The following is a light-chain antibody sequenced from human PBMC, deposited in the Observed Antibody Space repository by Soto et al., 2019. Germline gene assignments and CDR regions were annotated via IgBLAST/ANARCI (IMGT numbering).Light chain of an antibody. CDR3: SSYTTTVSLYV. Sequence: QSAVTQPATVSASPGQASTSSRTGTSRDSGGYNFVSWYQQPPGKAPKLMIYDVSYRPSGVSSRFSGSQSGNTASLTISGLQPEDEADYYCSSYTTTVSLYVFGTGTKVTVL. CDR1: SRDSGGYNF. J-gene: IGLJ1*01. V-gene: IGLV2-14*03. CDR2: DVS.